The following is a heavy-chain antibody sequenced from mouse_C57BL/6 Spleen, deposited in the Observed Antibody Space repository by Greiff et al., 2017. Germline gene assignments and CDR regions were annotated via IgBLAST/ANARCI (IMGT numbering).Heavy chain of an antibody. V-gene: IGHV1-19*01. Sequence: EVQLQQSGPVLVKPGASVKMSCKASGYTFTDYYMNWVKQSHGKSLEWIGVINPYNGGTSYNQKFKGKATLTVDKSSSTAYMELNSLTSEDSAVYYCARKGSNFDYWGQGTTLTVSS. CDR2: INPYNGGT. CDR3: ARKGSNFDY. CDR1: GYTFTDYY. J-gene: IGHJ2*01.